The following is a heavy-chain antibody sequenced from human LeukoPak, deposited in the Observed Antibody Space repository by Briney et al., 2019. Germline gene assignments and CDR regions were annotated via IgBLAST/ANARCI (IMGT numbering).Heavy chain of an antibody. CDR3: ARGSWRYYGMDV. Sequence: SETLSLICAVYGGSFSGCYWSWIRQPPGKGLEWIGEINHSGSTNYNPSLKSRVTISVDTSKNQFSLKLSSVTAADTAVYYCARGSWRYYGMDVWGQGTTVTVSS. CDR1: GGSFSGCY. V-gene: IGHV4-34*01. J-gene: IGHJ6*02. CDR2: INHSGST.